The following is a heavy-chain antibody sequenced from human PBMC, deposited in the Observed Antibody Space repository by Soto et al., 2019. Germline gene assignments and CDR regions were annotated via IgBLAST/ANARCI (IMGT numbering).Heavy chain of an antibody. V-gene: IGHV3-23*01. J-gene: IGHJ4*02. CDR3: ASPRHGDNILDY. CDR1: GFTLSNYA. Sequence: GGSLRLSCAASGFTLSNYAVTWVRQAQGKGLEWVSAISSSDGSTQYADSVKGRFTVSRDNSKNTLYLQMSSLRAEETAGYFCASPRHGDNILDYWGQGTLVTVSS. CDR2: ISSSDGST. D-gene: IGHD1-1*01.